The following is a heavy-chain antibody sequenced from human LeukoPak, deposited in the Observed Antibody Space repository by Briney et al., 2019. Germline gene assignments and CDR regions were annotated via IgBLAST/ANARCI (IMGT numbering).Heavy chain of an antibody. Sequence: SETLSLTCTVSGGSISSYYWSWIRQPPGKGLEWIGYIYYSGSTNCNPSLKSRVTISVDTSKNQFSLKLNSVTAADTAVYYCARNLYDSSGSMGIYTFDYWGQRTLVTVSS. CDR3: ARNLYDSSGSMGIYTFDY. CDR2: IYYSGST. J-gene: IGHJ4*02. CDR1: GGSISSYY. V-gene: IGHV4-59*01. D-gene: IGHD3-22*01.